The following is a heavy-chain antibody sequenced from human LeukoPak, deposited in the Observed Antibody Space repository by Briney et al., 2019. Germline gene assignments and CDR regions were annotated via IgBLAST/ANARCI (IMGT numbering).Heavy chain of an antibody. V-gene: IGHV4-59*08. Sequence: SETLSLTCTVSSGSISGYYWSWIRQPPGKGLEWIGQIHYNGGTIYNPSLKSRVTISVDTSKNQFSLKLSSGSAADTAAYYCARHGTGQKAFNIWGQGTMVTVSS. D-gene: IGHD1-14*01. CDR1: SGSISGYY. CDR2: IHYNGGT. CDR3: ARHGTGQKAFNI. J-gene: IGHJ3*02.